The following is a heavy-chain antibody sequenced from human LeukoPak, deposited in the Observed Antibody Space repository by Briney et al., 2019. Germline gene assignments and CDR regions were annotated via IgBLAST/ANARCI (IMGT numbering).Heavy chain of an antibody. J-gene: IGHJ4*02. CDR1: GDSISGYY. CDR3: ARSPPGWYYDNSGQYYFDT. V-gene: IGHV4-59*08. Sequence: SHTLSLTCTVSGDSISGYYWSLIRQSPWKNLDWIAYISFTANTNYNPSLKSRVTISLDTSKTHFSLTLSSLTAADTAVYYCARSPPGWYYDNSGQYYFDTWGQGALVTVSS. CDR2: ISFTANT. D-gene: IGHD3-22*01.